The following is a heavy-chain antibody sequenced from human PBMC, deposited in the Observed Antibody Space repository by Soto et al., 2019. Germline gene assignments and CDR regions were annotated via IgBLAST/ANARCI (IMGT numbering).Heavy chain of an antibody. CDR3: ASSYGSGYHAFDY. D-gene: IGHD3-10*01. CDR2: VNPILSMS. J-gene: IGHJ4*02. CDR1: GDTFNFYS. V-gene: IGHV1-69*02. Sequence: QVQLVQSGAEVKRPGSSVKVSCKASGDTFNFYSINWVRQAPGVGLEWVGRVNPILSMSNYAKRFQGGVTMTADNSTSTAYMELRSLRAEDTAIYYCASSYGSGYHAFDYGGQGDHVTVSS.